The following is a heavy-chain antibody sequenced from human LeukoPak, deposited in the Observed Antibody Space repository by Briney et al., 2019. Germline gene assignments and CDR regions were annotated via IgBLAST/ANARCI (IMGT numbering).Heavy chain of an antibody. CDR1: GFTFSSYS. V-gene: IGHV3-21*01. Sequence: GGSLRLSRAASGFTFSSYSMNWVRQAPGKGLGWVSSISSSSSYIYYADSVKGRFTISRDNAKKSLYLQMNSLRAEDTAVYYCARDSDYYDSSGYSYYYYYGMDVWGQGTTVTVSS. J-gene: IGHJ6*02. D-gene: IGHD3-22*01. CDR3: ARDSDYYDSSGYSYYYYYGMDV. CDR2: ISSSSSYI.